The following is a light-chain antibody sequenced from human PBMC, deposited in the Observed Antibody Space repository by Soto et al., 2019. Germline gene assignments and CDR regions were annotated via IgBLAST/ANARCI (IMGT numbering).Light chain of an antibody. Sequence: DIQMTQSPSSLSASLGDRVTITCRASQSVNTFLNWYQQLPGRAPKVLIYAASSLQSGVPSRFSGNGSGTDFTLTISSLEPDDLATYFCQQTYRPPYTFAQETRLEIK. CDR2: AAS. V-gene: IGKV1-39*01. CDR3: QQTYRPPYT. CDR1: QSVNTF. J-gene: IGKJ2*01.